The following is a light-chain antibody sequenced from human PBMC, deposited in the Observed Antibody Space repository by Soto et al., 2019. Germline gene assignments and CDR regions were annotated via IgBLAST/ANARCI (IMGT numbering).Light chain of an antibody. CDR1: RSDVGGYNY. V-gene: IGLV2-14*01. CDR2: DVA. J-gene: IGLJ1*01. Sequence: QSVLTQPASVSGSPLQSITISCTGTRSDVGGYNYVYWHQQHPGKAPKLMIYDVANRPSGVSDRFSGSKSGNTASLTISGLQAEDEADYYCSSYTSSSTYVFGAGTKVTVL. CDR3: SSYTSSSTYV.